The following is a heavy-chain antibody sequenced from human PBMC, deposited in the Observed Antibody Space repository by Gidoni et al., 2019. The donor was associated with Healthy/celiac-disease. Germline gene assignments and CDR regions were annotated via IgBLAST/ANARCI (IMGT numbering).Heavy chain of an antibody. CDR2: INHSGST. J-gene: IGHJ4*02. V-gene: IGHV4-34*01. CDR1: GGSFSGYY. Sequence: QVQLQQWGAGLLKPSETLSLTCAVYGGSFSGYYWSWIRQPPGKGLEWSGEINHSGSTNYNPSLKSRVTISVDTSKNQFSLKLSSVTAADTAVYYCARRPYGDYRRFDYWGQGTLVTVSS. CDR3: ARRPYGDYRRFDY. D-gene: IGHD4-17*01.